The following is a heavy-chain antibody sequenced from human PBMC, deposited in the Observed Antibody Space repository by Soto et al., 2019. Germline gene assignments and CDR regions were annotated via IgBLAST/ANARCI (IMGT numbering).Heavy chain of an antibody. CDR1: GYIFSNFG. CDR2: ISGYNDNT. Sequence: QIQLEQSRPELRKPGASVKVSCKASGYIFSNFGISWVRQATGQGLEWMGWISGYNDNTNYAQKFQDRLRMTTDISTGTAYMELTTLRSEDTAVYYCAKDASSWFYYFYGMDVWGQGTTVTVSS. J-gene: IGHJ6*02. V-gene: IGHV1-18*01. CDR3: AKDASSWFYYFYGMDV. D-gene: IGHD2-2*01.